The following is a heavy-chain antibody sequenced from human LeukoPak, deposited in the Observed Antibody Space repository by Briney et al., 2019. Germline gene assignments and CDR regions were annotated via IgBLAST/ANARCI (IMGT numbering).Heavy chain of an antibody. CDR3: AKAPYSGSPYYFDY. Sequence: GRSLRLSCAASGFTFDDYAMHWVRQAPGKGLEWVSGISWNSGSIGYADSVKGRFTISRDNAKNSLYLQMNSLRAEDTAVYYCAKAPYSGSPYYFDYWGQGTLVTVSS. J-gene: IGHJ4*02. CDR1: GFTFDDYA. CDR2: ISWNSGSI. D-gene: IGHD1-26*01. V-gene: IGHV3-9*01.